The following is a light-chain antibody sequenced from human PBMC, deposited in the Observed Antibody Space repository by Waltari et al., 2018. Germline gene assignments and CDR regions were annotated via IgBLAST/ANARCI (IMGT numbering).Light chain of an antibody. V-gene: IGKV1-5*03. Sequence: DIQMTQSPSTLYASVGDRVTITCRASQRISSWLAWYQQKPGKAPKLLIYKASSLESGVPSRFSGSGSGTEFTLTISSLQPDDFATYYCQQYNSYSLTFGGGTKVEIK. CDR2: KAS. J-gene: IGKJ4*01. CDR1: QRISSW. CDR3: QQYNSYSLT.